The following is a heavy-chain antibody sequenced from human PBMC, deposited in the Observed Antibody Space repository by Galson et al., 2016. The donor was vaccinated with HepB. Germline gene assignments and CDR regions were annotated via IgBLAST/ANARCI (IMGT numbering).Heavy chain of an antibody. CDR1: GFSVKNNY. J-gene: IGHJ4*02. V-gene: IGHV3-66*02. CDR2: IYRGGAI. D-gene: IGHD5-12*01. Sequence: SLRLSCAVSGFSVKNNYVAWVRQTAGKRLEWVSVIYRGGAIFYADSVKGRFTISRDNSKNTLYLQMNSLRAEDTAVYYCAKGGSGYDLTFDYWGQGTLVTVSS. CDR3: AKGGSGYDLTFDY.